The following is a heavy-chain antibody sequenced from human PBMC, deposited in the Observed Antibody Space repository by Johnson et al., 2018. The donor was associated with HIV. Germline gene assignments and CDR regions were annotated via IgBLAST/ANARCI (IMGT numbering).Heavy chain of an antibody. V-gene: IGHV3-30*02. J-gene: IGHJ3*02. CDR1: GFTFSSYA. CDR2: IRYDGSNK. D-gene: IGHD3-3*01. Sequence: VQLVESGGELVRPGGSLILSCAASGFTFSSYAMSWVRQAPGKGLEWVAFIRYDGSNKYYADSVKGRFTISRDNSKNTLYLQMNSLRAEDTAVYYCAKGGPVLQFLEWLPGRAFDIWGQGTMVTVSS. CDR3: AKGGPVLQFLEWLPGRAFDI.